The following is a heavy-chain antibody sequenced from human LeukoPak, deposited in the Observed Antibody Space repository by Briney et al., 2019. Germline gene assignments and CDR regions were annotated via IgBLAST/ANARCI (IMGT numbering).Heavy chain of an antibody. J-gene: IGHJ6*03. CDR3: ARGTPVLRFLEWLYSPYYYMDV. Sequence: ASVKVSCKASGYTFTSYYMHWVRQAPGQGLEWMGIINPSGGSTSYAQKFQGRVTMTRDMSTSTVYMELSSLRSEDTAVYYCARGTPVLRFLEWLYSPYYYMDVWGKGTTATVSS. CDR2: INPSGGST. D-gene: IGHD3-3*01. CDR1: GYTFTSYY. V-gene: IGHV1-46*01.